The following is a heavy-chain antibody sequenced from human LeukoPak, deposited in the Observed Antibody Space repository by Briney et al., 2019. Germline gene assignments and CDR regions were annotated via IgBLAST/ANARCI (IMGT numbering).Heavy chain of an antibody. CDR2: IRSETYGGTT. CDR3: TTDLGGYFSGGSCYTGLYNCFDP. J-gene: IGHJ5*02. V-gene: IGHV3-15*01. Sequence: GGSLRLSCAASGFTFYTAWMNWVRQAPGKGLEWVARIRSETYGGTTEYTAPVKGRFTISRDDSRNTLYLQMDNLKTEDTAVYYCTTDLGGYFSGGSCYTGLYNCFDPWGQGTLVTVSS. D-gene: IGHD2-15*01. CDR1: GFTFYTAW.